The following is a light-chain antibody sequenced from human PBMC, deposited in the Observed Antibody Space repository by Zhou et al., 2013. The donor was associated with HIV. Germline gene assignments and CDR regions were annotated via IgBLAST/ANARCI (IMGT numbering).Light chain of an antibody. CDR1: HTISANY. CDR2: GAS. CDR3: QQYGSSPST. Sequence: EIVLTQSPGTLSLSPGERATLSCRASHTISANYLAWYQQKPGQAPRLLVYGASTRATGIPDRFTGSGSGTDFTLTFTTLGPEDFAVYYCQQYGSSPSTFGQGTKLEI. V-gene: IGKV3-20*01. J-gene: IGKJ2*01.